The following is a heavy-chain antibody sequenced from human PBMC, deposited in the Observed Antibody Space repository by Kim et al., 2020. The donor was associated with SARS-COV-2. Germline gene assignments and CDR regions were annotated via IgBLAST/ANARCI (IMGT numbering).Heavy chain of an antibody. J-gene: IGHJ5*02. CDR1: GYTFTSYG. D-gene: IGHD3-3*01. Sequence: ASVKVSCKASGYTFTSYGISWVRQAPGQGLEWMGWISAYNGNTNYAQKLQGRVTMTTDTSTSTAYMELRSLRSDDTAVYYCARVLQRYYDFWSPHSLSWFDPWGQGTLVTVSS. V-gene: IGHV1-18*01. CDR3: ARVLQRYYDFWSPHSLSWFDP. CDR2: ISAYNGNT.